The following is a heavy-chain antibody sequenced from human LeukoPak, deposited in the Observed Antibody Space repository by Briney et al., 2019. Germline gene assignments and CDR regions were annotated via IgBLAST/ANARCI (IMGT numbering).Heavy chain of an antibody. Sequence: GGSLRLSCAASGFTFSSYEMNWVRQAPGKGLEWVSYSSSNGKSIYHADSVKGRFTISRDNAKNSLYLQMNSLRAEDTAVYYCARDVTLGNFDYWGQGILVIVSS. CDR1: GFTFSSYE. V-gene: IGHV3-48*03. CDR2: SSSNGKSI. J-gene: IGHJ4*02. CDR3: ARDVTLGNFDY. D-gene: IGHD3-16*01.